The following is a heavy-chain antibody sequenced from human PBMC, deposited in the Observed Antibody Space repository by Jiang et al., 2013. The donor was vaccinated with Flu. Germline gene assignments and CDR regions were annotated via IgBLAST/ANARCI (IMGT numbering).Heavy chain of an antibody. CDR2: IDYSGVT. CDR3: ARHIGENSNWYYPFDY. Sequence: GPGLVKPSETLSLTCSVSGGSISGYYWSWVRQPPGRGLEWIGYIDYSGVTNYNPSLKSRLTISVDTSNNHFSLKLSSVTAADTAVYYCARHIGENSNWYYPFDYWGQGTLVTVSS. V-gene: IGHV4-59*08. J-gene: IGHJ4*02. CDR1: GGSISGYY. D-gene: IGHD6-13*01.